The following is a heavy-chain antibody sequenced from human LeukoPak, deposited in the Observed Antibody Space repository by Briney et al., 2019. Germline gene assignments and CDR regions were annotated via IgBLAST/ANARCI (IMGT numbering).Heavy chain of an antibody. D-gene: IGHD3-9*01. CDR3: TTDSTYYDILTGLPTFDY. CDR1: GFTFSNAW. CDR2: IKSKTDGGTT. V-gene: IGHV3-15*01. J-gene: IGHJ4*02. Sequence: PGGSLRLSCAASGFTFSNAWMSWVRQAPGKGLEWVGRIKSKTDGGTTDYAAPVKGRFTISRDDSKNTLYLQMNSLKTEDTAEYYCTTDSTYYDILTGLPTFDYWGQETLVTVSS.